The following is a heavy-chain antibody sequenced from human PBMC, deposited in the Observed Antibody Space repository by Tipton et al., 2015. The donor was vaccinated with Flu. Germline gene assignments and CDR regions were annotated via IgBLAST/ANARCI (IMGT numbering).Heavy chain of an antibody. Sequence: TLSLTCAVYGGSFSGYYWSWIRQPAGKGLEWIGRIYTSGSTNYNPSLKSRVTMSVDTSKNQFSLKLSSVTAADTAVYYCARHKFAADSSGWYAYWYFDLWGRGTLVTVSS. CDR3: ARHKFAADSSGWYAYWYFDL. CDR1: GGSFSGYY. CDR2: IYTSGST. D-gene: IGHD6-19*01. J-gene: IGHJ2*01. V-gene: IGHV4-59*10.